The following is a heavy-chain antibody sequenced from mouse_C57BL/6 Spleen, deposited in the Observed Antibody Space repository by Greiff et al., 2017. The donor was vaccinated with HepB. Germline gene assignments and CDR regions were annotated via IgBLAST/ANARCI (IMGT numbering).Heavy chain of an antibody. J-gene: IGHJ1*03. CDR3: ARSGHDYGSSYWYCDV. CDR1: GYTFTSYD. V-gene: IGHV1-85*01. Sequence: VQLQESGPELVKPGASVKLSCKASGYTFTSYDINWVKQRPGQGLAWIGWIYPSDGSTKYNAKFKGKATLSVDTSSSTAYMELHRLTSEEAAVYCCARSGHDYGSSYWYCDVWGTGTTVTGSA. D-gene: IGHD1-1*01. CDR2: IYPSDGST.